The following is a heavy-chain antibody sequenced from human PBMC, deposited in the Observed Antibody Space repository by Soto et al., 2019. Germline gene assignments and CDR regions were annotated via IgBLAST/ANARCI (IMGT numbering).Heavy chain of an antibody. D-gene: IGHD2-15*01. Sequence: QVQLGQSVPEVKKPGASVKVSCQASCYTYINFGLSWVRQAPGQGLEWMGWIGDSNGLTNYARQFQGRFARSTDRSASPAYSDVRSLTSDDTAVYSWARSDTFDASTPHPLDSWCQGKVVTVSS. CDR1: CYTYINFG. V-gene: IGHV1-18*01. CDR3: ARSDTFDASTPHPLDS. J-gene: IGHJ4*02. CDR2: IGDSNGLT.